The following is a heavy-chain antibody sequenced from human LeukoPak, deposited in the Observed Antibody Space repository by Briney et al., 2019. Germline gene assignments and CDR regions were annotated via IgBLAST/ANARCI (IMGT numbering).Heavy chain of an antibody. CDR1: GYSISSGYS. D-gene: IGHD3-22*01. V-gene: IGHV4-38-2*01. J-gene: IGHJ3*01. CDR2: IFHSGSI. Sequence: SETLSLTCAVSGYSISSGYSGGWIRQSPGKGLEWIATIFHSGSIYYNPSLKSRVTLSVDTSKNQFSLRLNFVTAADTALYYCARMGVSYYYDSSTYYPTAFDVWGQGTMVSVSS. CDR3: ARMGVSYYYDSSTYYPTAFDV.